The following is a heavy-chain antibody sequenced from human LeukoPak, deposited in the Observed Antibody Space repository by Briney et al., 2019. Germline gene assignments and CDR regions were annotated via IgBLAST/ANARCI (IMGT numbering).Heavy chain of an antibody. CDR1: GFTFSSYA. Sequence: GGSLRLSCAASGFTFSSYAMSWVRQAPGKGLEWVSAVSGRGDSTYYADSVKGRFTISRDNSKNTLYLQMNSLRAEDTAVYYCARDIVVPAGSGRYFDNWGQGTLITVSS. CDR3: ARDIVVPAGSGRYFDN. D-gene: IGHD2-2*01. J-gene: IGHJ4*02. V-gene: IGHV3-23*01. CDR2: VSGRGDST.